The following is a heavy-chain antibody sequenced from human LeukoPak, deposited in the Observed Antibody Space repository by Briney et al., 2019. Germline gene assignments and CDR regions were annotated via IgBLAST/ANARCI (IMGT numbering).Heavy chain of an antibody. CDR1: GFTFDRFA. CDR2: IGSNGRST. V-gene: IGHV3-64D*06. J-gene: IGHJ4*02. D-gene: IGHD6-19*01. Sequence: GGSLRLSCSAAGFTFDRFAMHWVRQAPGKGLEYLSGIGSNGRSTHNADSVKGRFTISRDNSKITLFLQMTSLRAEDTAVYYCVNQISGWVYWGQGTLVIVSS. CDR3: VNQISGWVY.